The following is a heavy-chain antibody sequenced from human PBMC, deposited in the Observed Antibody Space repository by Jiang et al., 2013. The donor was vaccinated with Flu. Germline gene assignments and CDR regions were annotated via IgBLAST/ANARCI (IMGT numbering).Heavy chain of an antibody. CDR3: AGEGSYRYDSSGYYDY. CDR2: IYHSGST. CDR1: GYSISSGYY. V-gene: IGHV4-38-2*02. D-gene: IGHD3-22*01. Sequence: PGLVKPSETLSLTCTVSGYSISSGYYWGWIRQPPGKGLEWIGSIYHSGSTYYNPSLKSRVTISVDTSKNQFSLKLSSVTAADTAVYYCAGEGSYRYDSSGYYDYWGQGTLVTVSS. J-gene: IGHJ4*02.